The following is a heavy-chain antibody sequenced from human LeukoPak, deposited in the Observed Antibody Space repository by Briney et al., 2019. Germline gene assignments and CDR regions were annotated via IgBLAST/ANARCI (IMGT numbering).Heavy chain of an antibody. CDR1: GFTVSSNY. CDR2: IYSGGST. D-gene: IGHD6-13*01. J-gene: IGHJ6*02. CDR3: ARAGPSSRWYSVDYYGMDV. V-gene: IGHV3-66*01. Sequence: PGGSLRLSCAASGFTVSSNYMSWVRQAPGKELEWVSGIYSGGSTDYADSVKGRFTISRDNYQNTLYLQMNSLRAEDTAVYYCARAGPSSRWYSVDYYGMDVWGQGTTVTVSS.